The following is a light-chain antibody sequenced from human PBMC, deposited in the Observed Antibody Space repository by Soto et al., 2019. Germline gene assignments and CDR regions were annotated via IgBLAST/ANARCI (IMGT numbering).Light chain of an antibody. CDR1: QSINNNY. V-gene: IGKV3-20*01. CDR3: QQYGASPWT. J-gene: IGKJ1*01. CDR2: GAS. Sequence: EIVVTQSPGTLSLSPGERATLACRASQSINNNYLAWYQQKLGQAPTLLIYGASSRATGVPDRFSGSGSGTDFTLTIRRLEPEDFTMYYCQQYGASPWTFGPGAKVEIK.